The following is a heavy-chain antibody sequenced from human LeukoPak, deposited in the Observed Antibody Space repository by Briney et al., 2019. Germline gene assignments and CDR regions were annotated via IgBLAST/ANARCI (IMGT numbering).Heavy chain of an antibody. CDR1: GGSFTNYY. D-gene: IGHD1/OR15-1a*01. J-gene: IGHJ5*02. CDR3: ARGPGTVGLSP. V-gene: IGHV4-34*01. CDR2: INHSGDT. Sequence: SETLSLTCNVSGGSFTNYYWSWIRQTPEKGLEWIGQINHSGDTSYNPSLRSRVTLSVDRSKNQFSLKVTSVTAAVTGVYYCARGPGTVGLSPWGQGTLVTVSS.